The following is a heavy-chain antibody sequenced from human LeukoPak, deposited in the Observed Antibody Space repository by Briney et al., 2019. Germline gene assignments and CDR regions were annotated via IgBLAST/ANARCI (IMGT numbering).Heavy chain of an antibody. Sequence: GGSLRLSCAASRFTFRNYDMSWVRQAPGKGLEWVSSISNSGTYTYYADSVKGRFTISRDNAKNFLYLQIHSLRPDDTAVYYCAREDASGFEIWGQGTMVTVSS. CDR1: RFTFRNYD. J-gene: IGHJ3*02. CDR2: ISNSGTYT. CDR3: AREDASGFEI. V-gene: IGHV3-21*06. D-gene: IGHD2-2*01.